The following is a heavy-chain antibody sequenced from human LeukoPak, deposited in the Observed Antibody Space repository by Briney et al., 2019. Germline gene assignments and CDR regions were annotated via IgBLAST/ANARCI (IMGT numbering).Heavy chain of an antibody. V-gene: IGHV4-39*07. J-gene: IGHJ4*02. CDR3: ASSSDDSSGLHLDLDY. D-gene: IGHD3-22*01. CDR1: GGSISSSSYY. CDR2: IYYSGST. Sequence: PSETLSLTCTVSGGSISSSSYYWGWIRQPPGKGLEWIGSIYYSGSTYYNPSLKSRVTISVDTSKNQFSLKLSSVTAADTAVYYCASSSDDSSGLHLDLDYWGQGTLVTVSS.